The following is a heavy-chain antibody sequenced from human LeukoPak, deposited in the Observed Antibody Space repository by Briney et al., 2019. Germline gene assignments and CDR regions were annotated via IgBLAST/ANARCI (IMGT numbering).Heavy chain of an antibody. J-gene: IGHJ6*02. Sequence: PGGSLRLSCAASGFTVSSNYMSWVRQAPGKGLEWVSVIYSGGSTYYADSVKGRFTISRHNSKNTLYLQMNSLRAEDTAVYYCARDRTNYYGSGSYRRGYYYYYSMDVWGQGTTVTVSS. CDR2: IYSGGST. CDR1: GFTVSSNY. D-gene: IGHD3-10*01. V-gene: IGHV3-53*04. CDR3: ARDRTNYYGSGSYRRGYYYYYSMDV.